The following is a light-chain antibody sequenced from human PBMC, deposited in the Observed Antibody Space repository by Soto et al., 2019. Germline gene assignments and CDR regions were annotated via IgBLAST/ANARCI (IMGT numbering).Light chain of an antibody. Sequence: QTVVTQEPSFSVSPGGTVTLTCGLSSSSVSTSYYPSWYQQTPGQAPRTLIYSTNTRSSGVPDRFSGSILGNKAALTITGAQADDESDYYCVLYMGSGIPAVFGGGTQLTVL. V-gene: IGLV8-61*01. J-gene: IGLJ7*01. CDR1: SSSVSTSYY. CDR3: VLYMGSGIPAV. CDR2: STN.